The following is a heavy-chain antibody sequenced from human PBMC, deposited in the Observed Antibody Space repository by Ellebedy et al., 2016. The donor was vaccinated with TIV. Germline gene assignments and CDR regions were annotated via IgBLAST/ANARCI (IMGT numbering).Heavy chain of an antibody. V-gene: IGHV3-72*01. CDR1: GFILSDHY. CDR3: TRVLGSGVPPPMSIPRGVIRADTLDV. J-gene: IGHJ3*01. CDR2: SRSKPRGYTT. Sequence: GESLKISCAASGFILSDHYMDWVRQVPGKGLEWVGRSRSKPRGYTTDYAASVRGRFTISRYDSSSFAYLQINSVQNEDTAVYYCTRVLGSGVPPPMSIPRGVIRADTLDVWGQGTKVTVS. D-gene: IGHD3-10*01.